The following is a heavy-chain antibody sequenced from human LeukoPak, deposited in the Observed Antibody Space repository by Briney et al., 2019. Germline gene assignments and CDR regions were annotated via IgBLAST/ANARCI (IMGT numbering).Heavy chain of an antibody. Sequence: PGGSLRLSCAASGFTVSSNYMSWVRQAPGKGLEWVSVIYSGGSTYYADSVKGRFTISRDNSKNTLYLQMNSLRAEDTAVYYCAAPQGYCSSTSCYGTDYWGQGTLVIVSS. D-gene: IGHD2-2*01. V-gene: IGHV3-53*01. J-gene: IGHJ4*02. CDR2: IYSGGST. CDR3: AAPQGYCSSTSCYGTDY. CDR1: GFTVSSNY.